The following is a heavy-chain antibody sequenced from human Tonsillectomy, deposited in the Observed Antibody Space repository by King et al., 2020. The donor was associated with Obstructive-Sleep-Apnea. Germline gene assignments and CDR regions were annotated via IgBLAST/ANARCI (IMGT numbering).Heavy chain of an antibody. CDR3: ARISGYGSHFDY. V-gene: IGHV4-31*03. J-gene: IGHJ4*02. Sequence: VQLQESGPGLVKPSQTLSLTCTVSGGSISSGGYYWNWIRQHPGKGLEWIGYIYYSGSTYYNPSLKSRVTISVDTSKNQFSLKLSSVTAADTAVYYCARISGYGSHFDYWGQGTLVTVSS. CDR1: GGSISSGGYY. CDR2: IYYSGST. D-gene: IGHD5-12*01.